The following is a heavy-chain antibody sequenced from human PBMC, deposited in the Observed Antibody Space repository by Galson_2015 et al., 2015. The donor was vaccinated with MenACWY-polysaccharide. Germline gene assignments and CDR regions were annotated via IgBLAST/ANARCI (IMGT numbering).Heavy chain of an antibody. V-gene: IGHV3-23*01. D-gene: IGHD1-26*01. Sequence: SLRLSCAVSGFTFSSYVMSWVRQAQGRGLEWVSSITDSGSSTYYVDSVKGRFTISRDNSKNTLFLQMNSLRADDTAVYYCAKGGREVDNWLDPWGQGALVTVSS. J-gene: IGHJ5*02. CDR1: GFTFSSYV. CDR2: ITDSGSST. CDR3: AKGGREVDNWLDP.